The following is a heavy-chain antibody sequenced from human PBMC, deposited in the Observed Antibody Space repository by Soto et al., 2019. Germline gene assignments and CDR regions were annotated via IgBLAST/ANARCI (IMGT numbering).Heavy chain of an antibody. D-gene: IGHD3-9*01. CDR3: ARHPYDILTGYNYYFDY. V-gene: IGHV4-59*08. Sequence: SETLSLTCTVSGGSISSYYWSWIRQPPGKGLERIGYIYYSGSTNYNPSLKSRVTISVDTSKNQFSLKLSSLTAADTALYYCARHPYDILTGYNYYFDYWGQGTLVTVS. CDR1: GGSISSYY. CDR2: IYYSGST. J-gene: IGHJ4*02.